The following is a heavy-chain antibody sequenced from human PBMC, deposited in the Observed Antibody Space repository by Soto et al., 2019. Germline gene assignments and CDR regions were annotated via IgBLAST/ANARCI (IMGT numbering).Heavy chain of an antibody. CDR2: ISYDGSNK. Sequence: GGSLRLSCAASGFTFSSYGMHWVRQAPGKGLEWVAVISYDGSNKYYADSVKGRFTISRDNSKNTLYLQMNSLRAEDTAVYYCAKTLWERNYYHYYVMDVRAQGTTVPVSS. V-gene: IGHV3-30*18. CDR3: AKTLWERNYYHYYVMDV. J-gene: IGHJ6*02. D-gene: IGHD1-26*01. CDR1: GFTFSSYG.